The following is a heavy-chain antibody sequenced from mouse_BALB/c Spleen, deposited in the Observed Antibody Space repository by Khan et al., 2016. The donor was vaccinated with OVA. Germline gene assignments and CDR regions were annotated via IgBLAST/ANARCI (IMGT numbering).Heavy chain of an antibody. J-gene: IGHJ3*01. CDR1: GYSFTSYY. V-gene: IGHV1-66*01. CDR3: AREGYYGNYRAWFAY. Sequence: VQLQQSGPEVVKPGASVRISCKASGYSFTSYYINWVKQRPGQGLEWIGWIYPGNVNTKYNENFKGKATLTADTSSSTAYMHLSSLTSEDAAVYCCAREGYYGNYRAWFAYWGQGTLVTVSA. CDR2: IYPGNVNT. D-gene: IGHD2-1*01.